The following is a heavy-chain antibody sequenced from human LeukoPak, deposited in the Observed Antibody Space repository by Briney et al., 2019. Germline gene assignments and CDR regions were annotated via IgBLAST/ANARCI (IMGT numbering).Heavy chain of an antibody. CDR1: GFSFNTYT. J-gene: IGHJ4*02. CDR3: AKERSLGILSSSNYYFDY. V-gene: IGHV3-7*01. CDR2: IKQDGSEK. D-gene: IGHD7-27*01. Sequence: PGGSLRLSCAASGFSFNTYTMNWVRQAPGKGLEWVANIKQDGSEKYYVDSVKGRFTISRDNSKNTLYLQMNSLRAEDTAVYYCAKERSLGILSSSNYYFDYWGQGTLVTVSS.